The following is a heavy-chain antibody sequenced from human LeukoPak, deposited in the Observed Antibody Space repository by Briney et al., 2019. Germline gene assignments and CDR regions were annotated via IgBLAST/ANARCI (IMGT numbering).Heavy chain of an antibody. J-gene: IGHJ4*02. D-gene: IGHD5-24*01. V-gene: IGHV1-18*01. Sequence: ASVKVSCKASGYTFTTYGISWVRQAPGQGLEWMGWISAYNGNTNYAGKLQGRVTMTTDTSTRTAYMELRSLRSDDTAVYYCARERWLHYFDYWGQGTLVTVSS. CDR2: ISAYNGNT. CDR3: ARERWLHYFDY. CDR1: GYTFTTYG.